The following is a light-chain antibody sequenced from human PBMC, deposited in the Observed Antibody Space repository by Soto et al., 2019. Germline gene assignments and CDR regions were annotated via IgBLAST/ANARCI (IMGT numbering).Light chain of an antibody. CDR2: EVS. J-gene: IGLJ1*01. CDR3: SSYVGSNNYV. Sequence: QSALTQPPSASGSPGQSVTISCTGTSSDVGGYTFVSWYQQHPGKAPKLLIYEVSKRPSGVPDRFSGSKSGNTASLTVSGLQAEDDADYYCSSYVGSNNYVFGAGTKLTVL. CDR1: SSDVGGYTF. V-gene: IGLV2-8*01.